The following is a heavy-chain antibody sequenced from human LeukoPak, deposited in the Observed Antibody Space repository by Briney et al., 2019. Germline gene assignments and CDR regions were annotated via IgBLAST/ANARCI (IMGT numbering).Heavy chain of an antibody. CDR2: ISYDGSNK. J-gene: IGHJ4*02. CDR3: AKGLYDILTGYYPLFDY. V-gene: IGHV3-30*18. CDR1: GFTFSSYG. Sequence: GGSLRLSCAASGFTFSSYGMHWVRQGPGKGLEWVAVISYDGSNKYYADSVKGRFTISRDNSKNTLYLQMNSLRAEDTAVYYCAKGLYDILTGYYPLFDYWGQGTLVTVSS. D-gene: IGHD3-9*01.